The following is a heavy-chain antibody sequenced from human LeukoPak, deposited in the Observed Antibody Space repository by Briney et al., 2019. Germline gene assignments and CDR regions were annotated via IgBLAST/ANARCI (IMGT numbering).Heavy chain of an antibody. CDR3: ARGVATTDS. J-gene: IGHJ5*01. D-gene: IGHD5-12*01. CDR1: GYSISSGYY. V-gene: IGHV4-38-2*01. Sequence: SETLSLTCAVPGYSISSGYYWAWIRQPPGKGLEWMGSIFHSGSTYYNPSLNSRVTISIDTSKNQFALKLTSVTAADTAVYYCARGVATTDSWGQGTLVTVSS. CDR2: IFHSGST.